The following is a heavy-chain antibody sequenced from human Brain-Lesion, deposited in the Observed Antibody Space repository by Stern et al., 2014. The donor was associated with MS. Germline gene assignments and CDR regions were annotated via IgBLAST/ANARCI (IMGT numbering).Heavy chain of an antibody. CDR2: INPKSGGT. CDR3: ATYYYDSTGYNDF. CDR1: GYTFTGYY. J-gene: IGHJ4*02. V-gene: IGHV1-2*02. Sequence: QVQLVQSGAEVKKPGASVKVSCKASGYTFTGYYMHWVRQAPGQGLEWMGWINPKSGGTNYAPKFQGRVTMTRATSINTAYTELSRLRSDDPAVYYCATYYYDSTGYNDFWGQGTLVTVSS. D-gene: IGHD3-22*01.